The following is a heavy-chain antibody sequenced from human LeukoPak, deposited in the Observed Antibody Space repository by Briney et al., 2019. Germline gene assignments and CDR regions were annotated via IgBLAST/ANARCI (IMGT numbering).Heavy chain of an antibody. CDR3: AKDVSDTAMGFDY. Sequence: PTGGSLRLSCAASGFTLDDYGMRWVRHAPGKGLEWVSGISWNSGSIGYADSVKGRFTISRDNAKNSLYLQMNSLRAEDTALYYCAKDVSDTAMGFDYWGQGTLVTVSS. V-gene: IGHV3-9*01. D-gene: IGHD5-18*01. CDR1: GFTLDDYG. CDR2: ISWNSGSI. J-gene: IGHJ4*02.